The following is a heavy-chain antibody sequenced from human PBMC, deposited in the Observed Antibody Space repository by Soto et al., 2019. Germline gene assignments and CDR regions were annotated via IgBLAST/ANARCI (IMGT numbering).Heavy chain of an antibody. V-gene: IGHV1-3*01. CDR1: GYTFTSYA. Sequence: ASVKVSCKASGYTFTSYAMHWVRQAPGQRLEWMGWINAGNGNTKYSQKFQGRVTITRDTSASTTYMELSSLRSEDTAVYYCARGGSLYWYFDLWGRGTLVTVSS. CDR2: INAGNGNT. J-gene: IGHJ2*01. D-gene: IGHD1-26*01. CDR3: ARGGSLYWYFDL.